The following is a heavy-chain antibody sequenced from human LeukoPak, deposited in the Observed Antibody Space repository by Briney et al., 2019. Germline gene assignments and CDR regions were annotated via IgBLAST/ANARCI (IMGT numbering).Heavy chain of an antibody. CDR3: ARRHSSSWSHAFDI. CDR1: GYTFTSYG. V-gene: IGHV1-18*01. CDR2: ISAYNGNT. J-gene: IGHJ3*02. Sequence: ASVTVSCKASGYTFTSYGISWVRQAPGQGLEWMGWISAYNGNTNYAQKLQGRVTMTTDTSTSTAYMELRSLRSDDTAVYYCARRHSSSWSHAFDIWGQGTMVTVSS. D-gene: IGHD6-13*01.